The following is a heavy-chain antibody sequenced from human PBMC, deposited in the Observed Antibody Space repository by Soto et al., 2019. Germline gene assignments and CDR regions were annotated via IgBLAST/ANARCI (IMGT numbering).Heavy chain of an antibody. D-gene: IGHD1-26*01. V-gene: IGHV1-69*06. J-gene: IGHJ3*01. CDR3: ASRERLDAFDV. CDR2: IIPIFGSI. CDR1: GGTLSTYG. Sequence: QVQLVQSGAEVKKPGSSVKVSCKASGGTLSTYGITWVRQASGQGLEWMGGIIPIFGSINFAQKFQGRLTITPDKSTSTVDMELSSVTSEDTAVYDCASRERLDAFDVWGQGTMVTVSS.